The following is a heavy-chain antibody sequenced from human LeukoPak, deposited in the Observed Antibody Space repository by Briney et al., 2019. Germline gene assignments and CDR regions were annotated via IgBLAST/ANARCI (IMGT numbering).Heavy chain of an antibody. CDR3: AAADGYCSSTSCYGWFDP. J-gene: IGHJ5*02. V-gene: IGHV4-39*01. Sequence: SETLSLTCTVSGGSISSSNYYWGWIRQPPGKGLEWIGSIYYSGSTYYNPSLKSRVTISVDTSKNQFSLKLSSVTAADTAVYYCAAADGYCSSTSCYGWFDPWGQGTLVTVSS. CDR1: GGSISSSNYY. CDR2: IYYSGST. D-gene: IGHD2-2*03.